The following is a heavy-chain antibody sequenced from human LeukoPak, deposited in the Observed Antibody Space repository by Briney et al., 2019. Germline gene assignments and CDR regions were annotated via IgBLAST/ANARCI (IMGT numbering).Heavy chain of an antibody. D-gene: IGHD2-21*01. J-gene: IGHJ4*02. CDR1: GASIRSYY. CDR2: MYSSGNT. Sequence: SETLSLTCTVSGASIRSYYWNWIRQFAGKGLEWIGRMYSSGNTDYNPSLQGRVTMSVDTSKNQFSLKLTSVTAADRAIYYCAREASGLLLDWGQGVLVTVSP. CDR3: AREASGLLLD. V-gene: IGHV4-4*07.